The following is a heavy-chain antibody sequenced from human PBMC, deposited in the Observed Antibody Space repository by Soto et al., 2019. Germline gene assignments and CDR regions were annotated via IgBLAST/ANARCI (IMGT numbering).Heavy chain of an antibody. Sequence: EVQLLESGGGLVQPGGSLRLSCAASGFTFSNYAMSWVRQVPGKGLEWVSGITAHGGETFYADSVKGRFTISRDNSKNTLYMQMNSLRAEDTAVYYCAKDYLRSSVMFEYWGQGTLVTVSS. D-gene: IGHD3-22*01. CDR1: GFTFSNYA. CDR2: ITAHGGET. J-gene: IGHJ4*02. V-gene: IGHV3-23*01. CDR3: AKDYLRSSVMFEY.